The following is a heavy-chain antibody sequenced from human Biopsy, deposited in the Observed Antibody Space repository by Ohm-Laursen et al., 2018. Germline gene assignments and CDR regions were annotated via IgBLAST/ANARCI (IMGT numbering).Heavy chain of an antibody. Sequence: GSSVKVSCKASGGTFTNHAVGWVRQAPGQGLEWVGSSIPLFNTAHYADKFQGRVTLTADKSTTTAYMELSSLGSEDTAIYYCARFPLGAYDDSGSYRAVEHWYFDLWGRGTLVTVSS. CDR2: SIPLFNTA. CDR3: ARFPLGAYDDSGSYRAVEHWYFDL. J-gene: IGHJ2*01. V-gene: IGHV1-69*06. CDR1: GGTFTNHA. D-gene: IGHD3-22*01.